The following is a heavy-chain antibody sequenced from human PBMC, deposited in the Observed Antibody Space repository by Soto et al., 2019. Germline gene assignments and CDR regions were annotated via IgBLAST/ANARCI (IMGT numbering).Heavy chain of an antibody. CDR2: IYYSGST. CDR3: ARGSSGSPLDY. CDR1: GGSISSGGYY. Sequence: SETLSLTCTVSGGSISSGGYYWSWIRQHPGKGLEWIGYIYYSGSTYYNPSLKSRVTISVDTSKNQFSLKLSSVTAADTAVYYCARGSSGSPLDYWGQGTLVTVYS. J-gene: IGHJ4*02. D-gene: IGHD3-22*01. V-gene: IGHV4-31*03.